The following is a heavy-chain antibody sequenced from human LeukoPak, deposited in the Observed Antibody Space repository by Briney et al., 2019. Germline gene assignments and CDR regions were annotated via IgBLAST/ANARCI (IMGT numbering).Heavy chain of an antibody. V-gene: IGHV3-23*01. Sequence: GGSLRLSCAASGFTFSSYAMSWVRQAPGKGLEWVSAISGSDGSTLYADSVKGRFTISRDNSKNTLYLQMNSLRAEDTAVYYCAKDQGSGYEVGAFDIWGQGTMVTVSS. J-gene: IGHJ3*02. CDR2: ISGSDGST. D-gene: IGHD5-12*01. CDR3: AKDQGSGYEVGAFDI. CDR1: GFTFSSYA.